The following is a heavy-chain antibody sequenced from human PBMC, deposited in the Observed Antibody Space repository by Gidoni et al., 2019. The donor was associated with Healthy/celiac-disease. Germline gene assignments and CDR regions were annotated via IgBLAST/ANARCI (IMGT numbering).Heavy chain of an antibody. Sequence: QVQLQESGPGLVKPSEPLSLTCTVSGGSISSYEWRWNRRPPGKGLEWIGYIYYSGSTNYNPSLKGRVTISVDTSKNQFSLKLSSVNAEDTAVYYCAREAPAACQWDAFDIWGQGTMVTVSS. CDR3: AREAPAACQWDAFDI. J-gene: IGHJ3*02. CDR2: IYYSGST. D-gene: IGHD6-6*01. CDR1: GGSISSYE. V-gene: IGHV4-59*01.